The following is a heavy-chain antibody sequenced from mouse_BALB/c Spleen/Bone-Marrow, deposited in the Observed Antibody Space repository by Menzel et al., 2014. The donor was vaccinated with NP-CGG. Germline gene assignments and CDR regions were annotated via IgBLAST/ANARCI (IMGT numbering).Heavy chain of an antibody. CDR3: ASYVYGYYFDY. J-gene: IGHJ2*01. CDR2: IDPANGNT. D-gene: IGHD2-2*01. V-gene: IGHV14-3*02. CDR1: GFNIKDTH. Sequence: EVKLMESGAELVKPGASVKLSCTASGFNIKDTHMHWVKQRPEQGLEWIGRIDPANGNTKYDPKFQGKATITADTSSNTAYLQLSSLTSEDTAVYYCASYVYGYYFDYWGQGTTLTVSS.